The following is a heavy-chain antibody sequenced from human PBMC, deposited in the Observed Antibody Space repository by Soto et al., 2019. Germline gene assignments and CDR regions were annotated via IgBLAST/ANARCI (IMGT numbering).Heavy chain of an antibody. CDR1: GGSISSYY. CDR3: ARRYGGAFDI. D-gene: IGHD3-10*01. CDR2: IYYSGST. J-gene: IGHJ3*02. Sequence: QVQLQESGPGLVKPSETLSLTCTVSGGSISSYYWSWIRQPPGKGLEWIGYIYYSGSTNYNPSLKNRVAIPVDTSKNQFALRLSSVTAADTAVYYCARRYGGAFDIWGQGTMVTVSS. V-gene: IGHV4-59*08.